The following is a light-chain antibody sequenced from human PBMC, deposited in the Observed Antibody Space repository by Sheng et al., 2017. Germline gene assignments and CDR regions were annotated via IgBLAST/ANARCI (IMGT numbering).Light chain of an antibody. V-gene: IGLV2-8*01. Sequence: QSALTQPPSASGSPGQSVTISCTGTSSDVGSYNYVSWYQQHPGKAPKLLIYEVSKRPSGVPDRFSGSKFGNTASLTVSGLQAEDEADYYCSSYAVSNTFVLFGGGTKLTVL. CDR3: SSYAVSNTFVL. J-gene: IGLJ2*01. CDR1: SSDVGSYNY. CDR2: EVS.